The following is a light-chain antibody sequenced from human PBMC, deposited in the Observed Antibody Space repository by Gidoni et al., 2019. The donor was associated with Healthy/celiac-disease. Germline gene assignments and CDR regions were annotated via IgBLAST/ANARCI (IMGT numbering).Light chain of an antibody. V-gene: IGLV1-44*01. CDR2: SHN. CDR3: AAWDDSLTGFWV. CDR1: SSNSGSNT. Sequence: QSVLTQPPSASGTPGQRVTISCSGSSSNSGSNTVNWYQQLPGTAPKLLIYSHNQRPSGVPGRFSGSKSGTSASLAISGLQSEDEADYYCAAWDDSLTGFWVFGGGTKLTVL. J-gene: IGLJ3*02.